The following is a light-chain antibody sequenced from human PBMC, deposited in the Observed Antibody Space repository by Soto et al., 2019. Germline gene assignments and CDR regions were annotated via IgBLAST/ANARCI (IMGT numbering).Light chain of an antibody. V-gene: IGKV3-20*01. Sequence: ALTQSPRTMASSTGGVATVSCSSIQSVSSNYLAWYQQKPGQAPRLLISGASGRATGVPDRFSGSGSGTEFNLTIVRLESEDFALFYCQHYAGGSRISFGQGTRLEIK. J-gene: IGKJ5*01. CDR1: QSVSSNY. CDR3: QHYAGGSRIS. CDR2: GAS.